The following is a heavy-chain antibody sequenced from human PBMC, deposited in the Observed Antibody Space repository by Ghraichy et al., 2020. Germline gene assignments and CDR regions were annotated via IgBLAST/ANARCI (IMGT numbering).Heavy chain of an antibody. CDR1: GGSVGSGSYY. Sequence: SQTLSLTCTVSGGSVGSGSYYWSWIRQPPGKGLEWIGYIDNSGSTNYNPSLKSRITISLDTSKNRISLKVTSVTASDTAVYYCARIHYQLSGYFDYYGMDGWGQGTTVTVSS. V-gene: IGHV4-61*01. CDR2: IDNSGST. CDR3: ARIHYQLSGYFDYYGMDG. D-gene: IGHD2-15*01. J-gene: IGHJ6*02.